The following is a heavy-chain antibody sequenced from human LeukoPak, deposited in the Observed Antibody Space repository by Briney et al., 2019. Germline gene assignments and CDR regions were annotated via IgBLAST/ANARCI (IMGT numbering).Heavy chain of an antibody. V-gene: IGHV1-2*02. CDR2: INPNSGGT. J-gene: IGHJ4*02. CDR3: ARALPYSSSIDY. D-gene: IGHD6-13*01. Sequence: GASVKVSCKASGYTFTGYYMHWVRRAPGQGLEWMGWINPNSGGTNYAQKFQGRVTMTRDTSISTAYMELSRLRSDDTAVYYCARALPYSSSIDYWGQGTLVTVSS. CDR1: GYTFTGYY.